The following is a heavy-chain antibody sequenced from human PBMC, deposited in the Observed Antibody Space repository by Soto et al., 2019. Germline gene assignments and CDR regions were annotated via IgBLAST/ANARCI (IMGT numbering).Heavy chain of an antibody. D-gene: IGHD3-3*01. Sequence: GESLKISCKGSGYRFTNYWIAWVRQRPGKGLEWMGIIYRSDSDIRYSPSFQGQVTISADKSINTAYLQWSSLKASDTATYYCAGPDYDFLSGYHYYYYGRDVWGQGTTVTVSS. V-gene: IGHV5-51*01. CDR3: AGPDYDFLSGYHYYYYGRDV. J-gene: IGHJ6*02. CDR2: IYRSDSDI. CDR1: GYRFTNYW.